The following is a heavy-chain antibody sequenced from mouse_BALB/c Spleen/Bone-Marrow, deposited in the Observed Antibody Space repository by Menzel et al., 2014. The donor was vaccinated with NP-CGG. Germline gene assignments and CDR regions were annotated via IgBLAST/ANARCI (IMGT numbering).Heavy chain of an antibody. Sequence: QVQLQQSGAELAKPGAAVKMSCKASGYTFXTYWMHRVKQRPGQGLEWIGYINPTTDYTEYNQKFKDEATLTADRSSSTAYMQLSSPTSEDSAVYYCARDVDYWGQGTTLTVSS. CDR2: INPTTDYT. J-gene: IGHJ2*01. CDR3: ARDVDY. V-gene: IGHV1-7*01. CDR1: GYTFXTYW.